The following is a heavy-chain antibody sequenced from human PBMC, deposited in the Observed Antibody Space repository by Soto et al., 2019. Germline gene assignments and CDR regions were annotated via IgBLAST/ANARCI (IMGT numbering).Heavy chain of an antibody. D-gene: IGHD6-13*01. V-gene: IGHV3-33*01. CDR2: IWYDGSNK. J-gene: IGHJ4*02. CDR1: GFTFSSYG. CDR3: ARGGYSSSWYTEGFDY. Sequence: GGSLRLSCAASGFTFSSYGMHWVRQAPGKGLEWVAVIWYDGSNKYYADSVKGRFTISRDNSKNTLYLQMNSLRAEDTAVYYCARGGYSSSWYTEGFDYWGQGTLVTVSS.